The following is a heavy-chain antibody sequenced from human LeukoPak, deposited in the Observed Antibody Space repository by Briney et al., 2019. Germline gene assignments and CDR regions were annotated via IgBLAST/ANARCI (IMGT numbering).Heavy chain of an antibody. D-gene: IGHD6-13*01. J-gene: IGHJ4*02. CDR2: ISSNGGST. V-gene: IGHV3-64D*09. CDR1: GFTFSSYS. CDR3: VKDGYSSSWYFQFDY. Sequence: PGGSLRLSCSASGFTFSSYSMHWVRQAPGKGLEYVSAISSNGGSTYYADSVKGRFTISRDNSKNTLYLQMTSLRAEGTAVYYCVKDGYSSSWYFQFDYWGQGTLVTVSS.